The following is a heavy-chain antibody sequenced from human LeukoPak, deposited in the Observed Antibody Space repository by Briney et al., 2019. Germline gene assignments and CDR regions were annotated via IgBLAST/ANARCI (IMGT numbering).Heavy chain of an antibody. CDR3: ARNLDS. CDR1: GXIFRRYS. V-gene: IGHV3-21*01. J-gene: IGHJ5*01. CDR2: ISSDSSYI. Sequence: PGGSLRLSWAASGXIFRRYSMNWVRQAPGKGVEWVSLISSDSSYIYYADSVKGRFTISRDNAKNSLYLQMNSLRAEDTAVYYCARNLDSWGQGALVTVSS.